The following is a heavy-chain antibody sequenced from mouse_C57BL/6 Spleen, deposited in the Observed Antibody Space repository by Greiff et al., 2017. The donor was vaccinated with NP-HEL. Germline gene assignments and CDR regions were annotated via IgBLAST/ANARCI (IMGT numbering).Heavy chain of an antibody. CDR1: GYTFTDYY. Sequence: EVQLQQSGPELVKPGASVKIYCQASGYTFTDYYMNWVKQSNGKSLEWIGDINTNNGGNSYKQKFKGKARLTVDTSSSTADMELIRLTSEYSAVYYGAYNLPPFDYLGQATTLTVSS. V-gene: IGHV1-26*01. CDR2: INTNNGGN. CDR3: AYNLPPFDY. D-gene: IGHD1-3*01. J-gene: IGHJ2*01.